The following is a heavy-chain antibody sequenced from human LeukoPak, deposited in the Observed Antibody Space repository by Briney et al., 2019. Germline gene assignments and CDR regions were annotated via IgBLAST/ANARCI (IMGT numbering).Heavy chain of an antibody. Sequence: GGSLRLSCAASGFTFSSYAMHWVRQAPGKGLEWVAVIWYDGGNKYYADSVKGRFTISRDNSKNTLYLEMNSLRAEDTAVYYCARGLTQIPRLATGLGHWGQGTLVTVSS. CDR1: GFTFSSYA. V-gene: IGHV3-33*08. J-gene: IGHJ4*02. D-gene: IGHD2-21*02. CDR2: IWYDGGNK. CDR3: ARGLTQIPRLATGLGH.